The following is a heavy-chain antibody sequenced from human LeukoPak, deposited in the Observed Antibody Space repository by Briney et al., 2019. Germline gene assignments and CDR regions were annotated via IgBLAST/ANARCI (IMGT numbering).Heavy chain of an antibody. CDR1: GYTFTSYD. D-gene: IGHD6-13*01. CDR2: MNPNSGNT. J-gene: IGHJ6*02. Sequence: ASVKVSCKASGYTFTSYDINWVRQATGQGFEWMGWMNPNSGNTGYAQKFQGRVTMTRNTSISTAYMELSSLRSEDTAVYYCARASSSWYYYYYGMDVWGQGATVTVSS. CDR3: ARASSSWYYYYYGMDV. V-gene: IGHV1-8*01.